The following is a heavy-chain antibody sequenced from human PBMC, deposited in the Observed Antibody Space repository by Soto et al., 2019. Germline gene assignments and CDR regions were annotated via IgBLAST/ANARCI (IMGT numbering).Heavy chain of an antibody. V-gene: IGHV1-8*01. CDR1: GYTFTSYD. CDR2: MNPNSGNT. CDR3: ARGKIYDFWSGPYNWFDP. J-gene: IGHJ5*02. D-gene: IGHD3-3*01. Sequence: ASVKVSCKASGYTFTSYDINWVRQATGQGLEWMGWMNPNSGNTGYAQKFQGRVTMTRTNSISKAYMELSSLRSEDTAVYYCARGKIYDFWSGPYNWFDPWGQGTLVTVSS.